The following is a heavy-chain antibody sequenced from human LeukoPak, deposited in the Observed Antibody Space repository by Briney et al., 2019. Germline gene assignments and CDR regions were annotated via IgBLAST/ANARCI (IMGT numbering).Heavy chain of an antibody. V-gene: IGHV3-7*01. CDR1: GFTFSSYW. CDR2: IKQDGSEK. CDR3: ARDRHYDFWSGYSVFDY. D-gene: IGHD3-3*01. Sequence: PGGSLRLSCAASGFTFSSYWMSWVRQAPGKGLEWVANIKQDGSEKYYVDSVKGRFTISRDNAKNSLYLQMNSLRAEDTAVYYCARDRHYDFWSGYSVFDYWGQGTLVTVSS. J-gene: IGHJ4*02.